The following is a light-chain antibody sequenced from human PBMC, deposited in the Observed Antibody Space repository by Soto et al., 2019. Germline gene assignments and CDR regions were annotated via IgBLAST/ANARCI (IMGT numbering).Light chain of an antibody. CDR1: QSIKTY. Sequence: DIQMTQSPSSLSASVEDSVTITCRASQSIKTYLNWYQQKPGKAPNLLIYAAFSLHSGVPSRFSGSGSGTDCTLTISSLQPEDFATYYCQQSFSSPPWTFGQGTKVEIK. CDR3: QQSFSSPPWT. CDR2: AAF. V-gene: IGKV1-39*01. J-gene: IGKJ1*01.